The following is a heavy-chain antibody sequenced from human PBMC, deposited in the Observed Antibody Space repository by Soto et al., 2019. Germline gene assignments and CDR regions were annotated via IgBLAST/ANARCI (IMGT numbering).Heavy chain of an antibody. CDR3: AKEAGGYYGMDV. Sequence: EVQLVESGGGLVQPGRSLRLSCAASGFTFDDYAMHWVRQAPGKGLEWVSGISWNSGSIGYADSVKGRFTISRDNAKNSLYLQRNSLRAEDTALYYCAKEAGGYYGMDVWGQGTTVTVSS. J-gene: IGHJ6*02. CDR2: ISWNSGSI. V-gene: IGHV3-9*01. CDR1: GFTFDDYA.